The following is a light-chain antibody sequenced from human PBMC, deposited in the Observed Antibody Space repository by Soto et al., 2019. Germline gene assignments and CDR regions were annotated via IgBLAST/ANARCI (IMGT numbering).Light chain of an antibody. V-gene: IGLV2-23*01. J-gene: IGLJ1*01. CDR1: RSDVGTYNL. CDR2: EGS. Sequence: QSVLPQPASVSGSAVHSITISCTGTRSDVGTYNLVSWYQQEPGKAPKLMIFEGSKRPSGVSNRFSASKSGNTASLTIFGLQAEDEADYYCCSSAGSSTLVFGPGLRVT. CDR3: CSSAGSSTLV.